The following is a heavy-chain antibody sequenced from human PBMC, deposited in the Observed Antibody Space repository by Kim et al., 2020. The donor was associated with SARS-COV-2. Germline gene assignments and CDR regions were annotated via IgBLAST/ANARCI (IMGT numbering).Heavy chain of an antibody. CDR3: ARDGDLYSSGKDAFDI. Sequence: GGSLRLSCAASGFTFCSYWMTWVRQAPGKGLEWVANIKQAGNQKYYVDSVKGRFTISRDNAKNSLYLQMNSLRAEDTAVYYCARDGDLYSSGKDAFDIWGQGTMVTVSS. CDR1: GFTFCSYW. CDR2: IKQAGNQK. V-gene: IGHV3-7*01. J-gene: IGHJ3*02. D-gene: IGHD6-19*01.